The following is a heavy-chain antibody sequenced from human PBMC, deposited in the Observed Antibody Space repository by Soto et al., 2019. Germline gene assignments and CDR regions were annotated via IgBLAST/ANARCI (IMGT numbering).Heavy chain of an antibody. D-gene: IGHD6-19*01. CDR1: GFTFSSYA. Sequence: GGSLRLSCAASGFTFSSYAMHWVRQAPGKGLEWVAVISYDGSNKYYADSVKGRFTISRDNSKNTLYLQMNSLRAEDTAVYYCARVGAGYSSGWYYDYWGQGTLVTVSS. CDR2: ISYDGSNK. CDR3: ARVGAGYSSGWYYDY. V-gene: IGHV3-30-3*01. J-gene: IGHJ4*02.